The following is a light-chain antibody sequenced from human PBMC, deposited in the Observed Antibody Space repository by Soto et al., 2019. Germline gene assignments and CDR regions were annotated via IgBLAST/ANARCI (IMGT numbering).Light chain of an antibody. J-gene: IGLJ2*01. CDR2: GNN. Sequence: QSVLTQPPSVSGAPGQRVTISCTGSSSNIGAGYDVHWYQQLPGTAPKLLIYGNNNRPSGVPDRFSGSKSGTSASLAITGLQAEDEADYYCQSYDSSLSDWNVIFGGGTKLTVL. CDR3: QSYDSSLSDWNVI. CDR1: SSNIGAGYD. V-gene: IGLV1-40*01.